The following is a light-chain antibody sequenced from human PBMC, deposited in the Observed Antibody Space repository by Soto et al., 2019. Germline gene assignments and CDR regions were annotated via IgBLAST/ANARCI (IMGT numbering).Light chain of an antibody. V-gene: IGLV2-14*01. J-gene: IGLJ1*01. Sequence: QSALTQPASVSGSPGQSITISCTGTSSDVGGYNYVSWYQQHPGKAPKLMIYEVSNRPSGVSNRFSGSKSGNTASLTISGLPAEDEAHYYCSSYTSSSTLVFGTGTKLTVL. CDR2: EVS. CDR1: SSDVGGYNY. CDR3: SSYTSSSTLV.